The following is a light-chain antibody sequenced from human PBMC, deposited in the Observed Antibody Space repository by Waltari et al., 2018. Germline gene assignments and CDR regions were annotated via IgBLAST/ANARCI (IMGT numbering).Light chain of an antibody. CDR1: SSDVGGYNY. V-gene: IGLV2-11*01. Sequence: QSALTQPRSVSGSPGQSVAISCTGTSSDVGGYNYVSWYQQYPGTAPKLIIYDGTKRPSGVPDRFAGSKSGNTASLTSSGLQAEDEADYYCCSYAGTYTPLFGGGTKLTVL. CDR3: CSYAGTYTPL. CDR2: DGT. J-gene: IGLJ2*01.